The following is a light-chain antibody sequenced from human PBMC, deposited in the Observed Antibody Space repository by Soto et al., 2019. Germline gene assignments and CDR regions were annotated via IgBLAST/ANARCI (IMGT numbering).Light chain of an antibody. J-gene: IGLJ1*01. CDR3: CSYARSTTFYV. CDR2: DAN. Sequence: QSVLTQPASVSGSPGQSITISCTGASSDVGSYNLVSWYQHHPGEAPKLIIYDANKRPSGISNRFSGSKSGNTASLTISGLQAEDEADYYCCSYARSTTFYVFGIGTKVTVL. V-gene: IGLV2-23*01. CDR1: SSDVGSYNL.